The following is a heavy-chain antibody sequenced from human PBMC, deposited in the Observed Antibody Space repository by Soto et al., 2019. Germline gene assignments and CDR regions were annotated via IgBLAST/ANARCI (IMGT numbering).Heavy chain of an antibody. J-gene: IGHJ6*03. Sequence: GGSLRLSCAASGFTFSSYWMSWVRQAPGKGLEWVANIKQDGSEKYYVDSVKGRFTISRDNAKNSLYLQMNSLRAEDTAVYYCARDLAGLELELRFYYYMDVWGKGTTVTVSS. V-gene: IGHV3-7*01. D-gene: IGHD1-7*01. CDR1: GFTFSSYW. CDR3: ARDLAGLELELRFYYYMDV. CDR2: IKQDGSEK.